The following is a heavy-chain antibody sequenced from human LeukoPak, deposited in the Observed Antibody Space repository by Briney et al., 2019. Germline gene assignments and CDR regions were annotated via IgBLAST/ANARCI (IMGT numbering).Heavy chain of an antibody. V-gene: IGHV3-9*01. CDR3: AKDIGIALRGATFEN. CDR1: GFTFDDYA. CDR2: LSWNGATV. Sequence: GRSLRLSCAASGFTFDDYAMHWVRQAPGKGLEWVSGLSWNGATVGYTDSVKGRFTISRDNTKNSLYLQMSSLKTEDTALYYCAKDIGIALRGATFENWGQGTLVTVSS. D-gene: IGHD3-10*01. J-gene: IGHJ4*02.